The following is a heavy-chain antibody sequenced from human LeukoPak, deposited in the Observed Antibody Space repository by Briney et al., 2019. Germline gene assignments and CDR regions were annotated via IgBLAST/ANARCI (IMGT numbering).Heavy chain of an antibody. CDR2: INPNSGGT. J-gene: IGHJ3*02. CDR1: GYTFTGYY. CDR3: ARVGIEMATMFSSWRVGDAFDI. D-gene: IGHD5-24*01. V-gene: IGHV1-2*02. Sequence: GASVKVSCKASGYTFTGYYMHWVRQAPGQGLEWMGWINPNSGGTNYAQKFQGRVTMTRDTSISTAYMELSGLRSDDTAVYYCARVGIEMATMFSSWRVGDAFDIWGQGTMVTVSS.